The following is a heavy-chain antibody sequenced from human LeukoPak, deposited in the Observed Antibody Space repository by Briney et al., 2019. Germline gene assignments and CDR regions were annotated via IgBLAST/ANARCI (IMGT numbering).Heavy chain of an antibody. CDR3: TTVKGYSYGYGYDY. J-gene: IGHJ4*02. Sequence: GGPLRLSCVASGFTFSNAWMSWVRQAPGKGQEWVGRIRSKTEGGTTDYAAPVKGRFTISRDDSKNTLYLEVNSLKTEDTAVYYCTTVKGYSYGYGYDYWGQGTLVTVSS. D-gene: IGHD5-18*01. CDR1: GFTFSNAW. V-gene: IGHV3-15*01. CDR2: IRSKTEGGTT.